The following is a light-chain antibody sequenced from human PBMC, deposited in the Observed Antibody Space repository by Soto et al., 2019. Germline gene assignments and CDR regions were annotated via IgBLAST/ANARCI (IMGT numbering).Light chain of an antibody. CDR2: GAS. J-gene: IGKJ1*01. CDR1: QSVSGN. Sequence: MTQSPSTLSASVGDRVTLSCNASQSVSGNLAWYQLKPGQAPRLLISGASARATGFPARFSGSGSGTEFTLTISSLHSEDFGVYYCQQYNNWPGTFGQGTKVDI. CDR3: QQYNNWPGT. V-gene: IGKV3-15*01.